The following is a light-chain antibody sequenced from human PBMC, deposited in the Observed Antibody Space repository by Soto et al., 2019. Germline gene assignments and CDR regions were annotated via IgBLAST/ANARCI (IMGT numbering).Light chain of an antibody. CDR1: SSDVGSYNL. CDR3: CSYAGSSTFARLV. J-gene: IGLJ3*02. V-gene: IGLV2-23*03. CDR2: EGS. Sequence: QSALTQPASVSGSPGQSITISCTGTSSDVGSYNLVSWYQQHPGKAPKLMIYEGSKRPSGVSNRFSGSKSGNTASLTISGLQAEDEADYYCCSYAGSSTFARLVFGGGTKLTVL.